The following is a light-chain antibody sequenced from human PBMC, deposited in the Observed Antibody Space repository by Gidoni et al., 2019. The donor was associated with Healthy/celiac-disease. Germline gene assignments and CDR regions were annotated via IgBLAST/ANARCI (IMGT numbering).Light chain of an antibody. V-gene: IGKV3-11*01. CDR1: QSVSSY. Sequence: EIVLTQSPATLSLSPGERATLSCRASQSVSSYLAWYQQKPGQAPRLLIYDASNRATGIPARFSGSGSGTDFTLTISSLEPEDFAVYYCQQRSNWPTCXPXTKVDIK. CDR2: DAS. CDR3: QQRSNWPT. J-gene: IGKJ3*01.